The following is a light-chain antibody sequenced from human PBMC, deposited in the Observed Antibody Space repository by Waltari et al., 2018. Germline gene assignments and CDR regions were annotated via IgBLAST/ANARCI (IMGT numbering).Light chain of an antibody. CDR3: QQRRNLPLT. Sequence: EILYTQSPDILSFSTGESATLPCTASQGVGTYLAWYQQRPGQSPRLLIYAASYRATGIPARFSGSGSETDFTLTISSLQPEDFAVYYCQQRRNLPLTFGGGTRVQI. CDR2: AAS. CDR1: QGVGTY. J-gene: IGKJ4*01. V-gene: IGKV3-11*01.